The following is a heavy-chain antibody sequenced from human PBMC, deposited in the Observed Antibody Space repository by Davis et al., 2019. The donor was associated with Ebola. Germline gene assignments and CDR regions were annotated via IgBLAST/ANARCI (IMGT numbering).Heavy chain of an antibody. CDR2: ISSSSSYI. Sequence: GESLKISCAASGFTFSSYSMNWVRQAPGKGLEWVSSISSSSSYIYYADSVKGRFTISRDNAKNSLYLQMNSLRAEDTAVYYCARGGILTGYYHFDYWGQGTLVTVSS. CDR1: GFTFSSYS. V-gene: IGHV3-21*01. D-gene: IGHD3-9*01. J-gene: IGHJ4*02. CDR3: ARGGILTGYYHFDY.